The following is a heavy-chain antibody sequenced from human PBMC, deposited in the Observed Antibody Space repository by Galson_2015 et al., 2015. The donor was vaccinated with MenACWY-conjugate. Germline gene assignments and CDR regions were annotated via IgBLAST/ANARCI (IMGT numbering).Heavy chain of an antibody. V-gene: IGHV1-3*01. CDR1: GYSFIRYA. CDR3: ARDLADLLAGTYFDY. J-gene: IGHJ4*02. D-gene: IGHD6-19*01. Sequence: SVKVSCKASGYSFIRYAIHWVRQAPGQGLEWMGWINAGNGETRYSQKFQGRVSISRVTSATTAYVELSSLRSEDTAIYYCARDLADLLAGTYFDYWGEGALGSVSS. CDR2: INAGNGET.